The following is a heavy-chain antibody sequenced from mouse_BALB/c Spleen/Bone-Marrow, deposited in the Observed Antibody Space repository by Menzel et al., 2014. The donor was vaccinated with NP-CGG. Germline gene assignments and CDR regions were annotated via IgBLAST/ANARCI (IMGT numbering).Heavy chain of an antibody. CDR1: GFTFNTYA. J-gene: IGHJ2*01. D-gene: IGHD4-1*01. V-gene: IGHV10-1*02. CDR2: IRSKSHNYAT. CDR3: VRDWDFDY. Sequence: EVQLVESGGGLGQPKGSLKVSCAASGFTFNTYAMNWVRQAPGKGLEWVARIRSKSHNYATFYADSVKDRFTISRDDSQNTLYLQMNNLKTEDTAMYYCVRDWDFDYWGQGTTLTVSS.